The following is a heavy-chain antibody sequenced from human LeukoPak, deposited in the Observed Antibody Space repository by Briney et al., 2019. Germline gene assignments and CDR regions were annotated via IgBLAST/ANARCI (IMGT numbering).Heavy chain of an antibody. Sequence: GGSLRLSCAASGFTFSSYAMHWARQAPAKGLELVAVISYDGSNKYYADSVKGRFTISRDNSKNTLYLQMNSLRAEDTAVYYCARDLYASGSPIGYWGQGTLVTVSS. V-gene: IGHV3-30*04. CDR2: ISYDGSNK. CDR1: GFTFSSYA. J-gene: IGHJ4*02. CDR3: ARDLYASGSPIGY. D-gene: IGHD3-10*01.